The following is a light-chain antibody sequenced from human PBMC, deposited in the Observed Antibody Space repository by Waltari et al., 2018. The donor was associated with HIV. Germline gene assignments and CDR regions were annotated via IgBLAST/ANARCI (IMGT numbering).Light chain of an antibody. CDR1: SSNIGRNT. Sequence: QSVLTQPPSASGTPGQRVTISCPGSSSNIGRNTVNWYQQLPGTAPKLLIYSNNQRPSGVPDRLSGSKSGTSASLAISGLQSEDAANYYCAAWDDSLIGPVFGGGTKLTVL. V-gene: IGLV1-44*01. CDR3: AAWDDSLIGPV. J-gene: IGLJ3*02. CDR2: SNN.